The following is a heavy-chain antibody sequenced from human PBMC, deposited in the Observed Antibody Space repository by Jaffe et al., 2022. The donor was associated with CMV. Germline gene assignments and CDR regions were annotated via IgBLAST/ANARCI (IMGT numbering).Heavy chain of an antibody. CDR3: ARLRLVSGHNWFDP. Sequence: EVQLVESGGGLVQPGRSLRLSCAASGFTFDDYAMHWVRQAPGKGLEWVSGISWNSGSIGYADSVKGRFTISRDNAKNSLYLQMNSLRAEDTALYYCARLRLVSGHNWFDPWGQGTLVTVSS. D-gene: IGHD6-19*01. J-gene: IGHJ5*02. CDR1: GFTFDDYA. V-gene: IGHV3-9*01. CDR2: ISWNSGSI.